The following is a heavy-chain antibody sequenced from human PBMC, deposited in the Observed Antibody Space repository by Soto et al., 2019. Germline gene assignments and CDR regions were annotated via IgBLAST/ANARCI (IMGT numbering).Heavy chain of an antibody. CDR3: ARGQAVAAQH. CDR2: IYHSGST. Sequence: QLQLQESGSGLVKPSQTLSLTCAVSGGSISSGGYSWYWIRQPPGKGLEWIGYIYHSGSTYYNPSHKSRVPTSVHRSTNQFALKLSSVTAADTAVYYCARGQAVAAQHWGQGTLVPVSS. J-gene: IGHJ4*02. V-gene: IGHV4-30-2*01. CDR1: GGSISSGGYS. D-gene: IGHD2-15*01.